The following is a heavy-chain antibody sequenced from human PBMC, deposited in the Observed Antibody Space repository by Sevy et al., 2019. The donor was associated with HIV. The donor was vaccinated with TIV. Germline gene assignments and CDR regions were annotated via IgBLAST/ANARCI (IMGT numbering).Heavy chain of an antibody. V-gene: IGHV3-23*01. CDR3: AREGCTKPHDY. D-gene: IGHD2-8*01. CDR2: LSFGCGEI. Sequence: GGSLRLSCAASGFTFSKYSMSWVRQPPGKGLGWVSTLSFGCGEINYADSVKGRFTISRDNSKSSVYLQMNNLRPEETAVYYCAREGCTKPHDYWGQGTLVTVSS. J-gene: IGHJ4*02. CDR1: GFTFSKYS.